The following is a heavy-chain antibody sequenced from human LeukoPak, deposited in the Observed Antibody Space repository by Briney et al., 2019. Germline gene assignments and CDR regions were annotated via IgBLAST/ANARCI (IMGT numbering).Heavy chain of an antibody. D-gene: IGHD2-2*01. J-gene: IGHJ4*02. CDR1: GFTFSSYG. CDR2: ISYDGSNK. CDR3: AKGVVVAPDVTPFDY. V-gene: IGHV3-30*18. Sequence: PGGSLRLSCAASGFTFSSYGIHWVRQAPGKGLEWVAVISYDGSNKYYADSVKGRFTISRDNSKNTLYLQMNSLRAEDTAVYYCAKGVVVAPDVTPFDYWGQGTLVTVSS.